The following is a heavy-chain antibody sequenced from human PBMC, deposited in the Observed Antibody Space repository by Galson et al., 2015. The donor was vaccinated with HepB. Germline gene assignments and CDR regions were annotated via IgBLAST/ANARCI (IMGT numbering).Heavy chain of an antibody. CDR1: GFTFSSYA. Sequence: SLRLSCAASGFTFSSYAMSWVRQAPGKGLEWVSAISGSGGSTYYADSVKGRFTISRDNSKNTLYLQMNSLRAEDTAVYYCAKVDGQWLVFDYWGQGTLVTVSS. V-gene: IGHV3-23*01. D-gene: IGHD6-19*01. J-gene: IGHJ4*02. CDR3: AKVDGQWLVFDY. CDR2: ISGSGGST.